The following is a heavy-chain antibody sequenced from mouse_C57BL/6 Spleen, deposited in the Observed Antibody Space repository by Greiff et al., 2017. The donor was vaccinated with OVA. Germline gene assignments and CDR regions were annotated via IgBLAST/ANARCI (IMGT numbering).Heavy chain of an antibody. CDR3: ASFYYGNYDYARDY. CDR1: GFNIKDYY. CDR2: IDPEDGET. V-gene: IGHV14-2*01. Sequence: VQLQQSGAELVKPGASVKLSCTASGFNIKDYYMHWVKQRTEQGLEWIGRIDPEDGETKYAPKFQGKATITAETSANTAYRQLSSLTYEDTDVYYGASFYYGNYDYARDYWGQGTSVTVSS. D-gene: IGHD2-1*01. J-gene: IGHJ4*01.